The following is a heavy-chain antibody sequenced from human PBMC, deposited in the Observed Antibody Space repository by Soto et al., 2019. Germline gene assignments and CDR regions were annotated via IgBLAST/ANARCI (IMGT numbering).Heavy chain of an antibody. CDR2: ISGSGGST. CDR1: GFTFSSYA. V-gene: IGHV3-23*01. Sequence: EVQLLESGGGLVQPGGSLRLSCAASGFTFSSYAMSWVRQAPGKGLEWVSAISGSGGSTYYADSWKGRFTISRDNSKNPLYLQMNSLRAEDTAVYYCAKDQSRWLGSYYFDYWGQGTLVTVSS. CDR3: AKDQSRWLGSYYFDY. D-gene: IGHD5-12*01. J-gene: IGHJ4*02.